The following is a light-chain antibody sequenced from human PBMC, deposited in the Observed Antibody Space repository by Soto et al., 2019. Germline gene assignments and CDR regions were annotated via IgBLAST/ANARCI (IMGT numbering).Light chain of an antibody. CDR3: RQDGSSPRIT. J-gene: IGKJ3*01. CDR2: GAS. CDR1: QSVSSSY. V-gene: IGKV3-20*01. Sequence: IVLTQSPGTLSLSPGERATLSCRASQSVSSSYLAWYQQKPGQAPRLLIYGASSRATGIPDRFSGSGSGTHFTFTISRLESEDFPLYYYRQDGSSPRITFVPGTKVDIK.